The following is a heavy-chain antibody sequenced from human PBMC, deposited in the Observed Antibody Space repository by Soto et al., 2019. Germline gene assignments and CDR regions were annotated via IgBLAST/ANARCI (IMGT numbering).Heavy chain of an antibody. CDR1: GYTFTTYT. J-gene: IGHJ5*02. CDR3: ARGPPRNWFDP. CDR2: INAGNGDT. V-gene: IGHV1-3*01. Sequence: GASVKVSWKASGYTFTTYTMHWVRQAPGQRLEWMGWINAGNGDTKYSQKFQGRVTITRDTSASTAYMELSSLRSEDTAIYYCARGPPRNWFDPWGQGTLVTVSS.